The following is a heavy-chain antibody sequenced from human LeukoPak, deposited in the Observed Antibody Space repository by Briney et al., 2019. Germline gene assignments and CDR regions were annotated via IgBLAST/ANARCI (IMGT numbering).Heavy chain of an antibody. J-gene: IGHJ3*02. Sequence: GSLRLSCAGSGFTVGSSHMSWIRQPPGKGLEWIGYIYYSGSTNYNPSLKSRVTISVDTSKNQFSLKLSSVTAADTAVYYCARGYYYDSSGYYVDAFDIWGQGTMVTVSS. CDR2: IYYSGST. CDR1: GFTVGSSH. CDR3: ARGYYYDSSGYYVDAFDI. D-gene: IGHD3-22*01. V-gene: IGHV4-59*02.